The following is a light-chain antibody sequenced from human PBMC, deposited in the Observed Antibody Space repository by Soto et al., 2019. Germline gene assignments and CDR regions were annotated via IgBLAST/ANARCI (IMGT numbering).Light chain of an antibody. V-gene: IGLV2-8*01. Sequence: QSVLTQPPSASGSPGQSVTTPCTGTSSDIGGYDYVSWYQQHPGKAPKLIIYEVSKRPSGVPDRFSGSKSGNTASLTVSGLQAEDEADYYCSSYAGSNNLVFAGGTKLTVL. CDR3: SSYAGSNNLV. CDR1: SSDIGGYDY. J-gene: IGLJ3*02. CDR2: EVS.